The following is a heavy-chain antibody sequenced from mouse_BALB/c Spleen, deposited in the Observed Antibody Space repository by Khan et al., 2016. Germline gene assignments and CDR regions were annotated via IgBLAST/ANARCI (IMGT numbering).Heavy chain of an antibody. CDR1: GYSITSDYA. Sequence: EVQLQESGPGLVKPSQSLSLTCTVTGYSITSDYAWNWIRQFPGNKLEWMGYISYSGSTSYNPSLKSRISITRDTSKNQFFLQLNSVTTEDTATYYCARSGGNYPYWYFDVWDAGTTVTVSS. V-gene: IGHV3-2*02. CDR3: ARSGGNYPYWYFDV. J-gene: IGHJ1*01. CDR2: ISYSGST. D-gene: IGHD2-1*01.